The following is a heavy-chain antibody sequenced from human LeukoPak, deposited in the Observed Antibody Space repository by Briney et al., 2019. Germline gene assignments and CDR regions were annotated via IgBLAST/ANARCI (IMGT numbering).Heavy chain of an antibody. CDR2: IYISGTT. V-gene: IGHV4-4*07. Sequence: PSETLSLTCTVSGGSISSYYWSWIRQPAGKALEWIGRIYISGTTNYNPSFKSRVTMSVDTSKNQFSLNLSSVTAADTAEYYCARAVWTGYPYYFDYWGQGTLVTVSS. CDR3: ARAVWTGYPYYFDY. J-gene: IGHJ4*02. CDR1: GGSISSYY. D-gene: IGHD3/OR15-3a*01.